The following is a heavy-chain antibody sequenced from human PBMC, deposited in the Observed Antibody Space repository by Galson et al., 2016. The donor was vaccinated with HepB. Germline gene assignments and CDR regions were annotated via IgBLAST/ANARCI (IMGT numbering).Heavy chain of an antibody. CDR1: GFTFRNHW. CDR2: INSDGSGT. V-gene: IGHV3-74*01. CDR3: ARVYDYVWVGSHFDY. J-gene: IGHJ4*02. D-gene: IGHD3-16*01. Sequence: SLRLSCAASGFTFRNHWMHWVRQAPGKGLVWISRINSDGSGTTYADSVKGRFSISRDNAKNSLYLQMDSLGAEDTAVYYCARVYDYVWVGSHFDYWGQGTLVTVSS.